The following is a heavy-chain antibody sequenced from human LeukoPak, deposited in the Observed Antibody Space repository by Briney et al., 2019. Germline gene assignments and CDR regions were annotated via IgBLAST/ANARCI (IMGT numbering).Heavy chain of an antibody. CDR1: GFTLSSYW. V-gene: IGHV3-7*01. Sequence: GGSLRLSCAASGFTLSSYWMSWVRQAPGKGLEWVANIKQDGSEKYYVDSVKGRFTISRDNAKNSLYLQMNSLRAEDTAVYYCARGVATFDYWGQGTLVTVSS. CDR3: ARGVATFDY. CDR2: IKQDGSEK. J-gene: IGHJ4*02. D-gene: IGHD5-12*01.